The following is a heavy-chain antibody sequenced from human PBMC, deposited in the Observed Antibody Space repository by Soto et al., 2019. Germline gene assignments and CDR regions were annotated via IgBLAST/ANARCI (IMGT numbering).Heavy chain of an antibody. CDR2: IYTSGST. CDR1: GRSISSYY. D-gene: IGHD1-26*01. Sequence: SETLSLTCTVSGRSISSYYWSWIRQPAGKGLEWIGRIYTSGSTNYNPSPKSRLTMSVDTSKNQFVLKLSSVTAADPAVYYCARVAIMGATYPVYYFDYWGQGTLVTVSS. J-gene: IGHJ4*02. CDR3: ARVAIMGATYPVYYFDY. V-gene: IGHV4-4*07.